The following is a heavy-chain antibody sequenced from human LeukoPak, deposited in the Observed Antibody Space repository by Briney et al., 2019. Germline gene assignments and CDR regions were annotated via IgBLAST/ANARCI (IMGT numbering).Heavy chain of an antibody. CDR2: IKQDGSER. V-gene: IGHV3-7*03. CDR1: GFTFSRYS. Sequence: VGSLRLSCVASGFTFSRYSMSWVRQAQGEGLEWVANIKQDGSERYSVDSVKGRFTISRDNAKNSLFLQMNSLKAEDTAVYYCVRGVYQLPGDYWGQGTLVTVSS. CDR3: VRGVYQLPGDY. J-gene: IGHJ4*02. D-gene: IGHD2-2*01.